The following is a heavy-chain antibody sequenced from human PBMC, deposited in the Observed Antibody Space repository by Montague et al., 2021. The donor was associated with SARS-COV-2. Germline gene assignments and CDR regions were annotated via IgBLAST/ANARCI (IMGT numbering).Heavy chain of an antibody. CDR1: GFMFHLYA. CDR2: ISYDGSNE. V-gene: IGHV3-30*17. Sequence: SLRLSCAASGFMFHLYAMHWVRQAPGQGLEWVAVISYDGSNEFYADSVQGRFTISRDNSGNTVSLQMHSLRAEDTAVYYCARTYHYDSSEFPGPYYFDFWGQGTPVTVSS. CDR3: ARTYHYDSSEFPGPYYFDF. J-gene: IGHJ4*02. D-gene: IGHD3-22*01.